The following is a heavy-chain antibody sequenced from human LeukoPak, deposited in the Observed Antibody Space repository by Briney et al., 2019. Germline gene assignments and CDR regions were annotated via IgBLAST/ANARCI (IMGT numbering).Heavy chain of an antibody. CDR3: AVEVTATDNGFDV. D-gene: IGHD2-21*02. V-gene: IGHV3-53*01. CDR2: IHGGGGT. Sequence: GGPLRLSCAASGFTVGSNYMSWVRQAPGKGLEWVSLIHGGGGTYHADSVKGRFTISRDTAKNTLSLQMSSLRAEDTAVYYCAVEVTATDNGFDVWGQGTLVTVSS. J-gene: IGHJ3*01. CDR1: GFTVGSNY.